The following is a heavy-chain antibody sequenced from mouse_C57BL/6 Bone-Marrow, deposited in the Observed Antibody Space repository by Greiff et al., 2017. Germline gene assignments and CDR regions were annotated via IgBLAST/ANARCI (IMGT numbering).Heavy chain of an antibody. CDR2: IDPEDGET. CDR3: ASPYGSSYGDYAMDY. CDR1: GFNIKDYY. D-gene: IGHD1-1*01. J-gene: IGHJ4*01. V-gene: IGHV14-2*01. Sequence: EVQLQQSGAELVKPGASVKLSCTASGFNIKDYYMHWVKQRTEQGLEWIGRIDPEDGETKYAPKFQGKATITADTSSNTAYLQLSSLTSEDTAVYYCASPYGSSYGDYAMDYWGQGTSVTVSS.